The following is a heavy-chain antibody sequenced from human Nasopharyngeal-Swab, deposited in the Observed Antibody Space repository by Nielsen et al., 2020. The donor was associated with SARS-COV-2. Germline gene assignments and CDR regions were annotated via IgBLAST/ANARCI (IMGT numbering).Heavy chain of an antibody. V-gene: IGHV3-23*01. D-gene: IGHD1-26*01. CDR3: ARVGATNRNYFDY. CDR1: GFTFSSYA. Sequence: GESLKISCAASGFTFSSYAMSWVRQAPGKGLEWVSAISGSGGSTYYADSVKGRFTISRDNSKNTLYLQMNSLRAEDTAAYYCARVGATNRNYFDYWGQGTLVTVSS. CDR2: ISGSGGST. J-gene: IGHJ4*02.